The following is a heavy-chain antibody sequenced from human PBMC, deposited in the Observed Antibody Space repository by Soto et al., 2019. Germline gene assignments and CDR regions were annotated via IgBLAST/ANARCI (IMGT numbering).Heavy chain of an antibody. CDR1: GFTFEDYA. V-gene: IGHV3-9*01. Sequence: EMHLVESGGGLVQPGRSLTISCAASGFTFEDYAMHWVRQTPGKGLEWVSGISLNSGNIIYADSVKGRFTISRDNAKNSLYLQMNSLRPEDTALYYCAKMVTWDSSGYYQGGFDCWGQGTLVTVSS. J-gene: IGHJ4*02. CDR2: ISLNSGNI. CDR3: AKMVTWDSSGYYQGGFDC. D-gene: IGHD3-22*01.